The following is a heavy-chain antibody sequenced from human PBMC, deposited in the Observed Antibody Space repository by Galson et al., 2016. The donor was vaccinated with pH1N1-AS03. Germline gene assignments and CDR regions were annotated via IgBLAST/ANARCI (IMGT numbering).Heavy chain of an antibody. CDR2: ISFTSDYR. CDR3: ARARGGEDAWSQDV. Sequence: SLRLSCAASGFSLSDIYMTWIRQAPGKGLEWVAYISFTSDYRHYADSVKGRFTISRDNAKDSLYLQMDSLRVEHTAVYYCARARGGEDAWSQDVWGQGTTVTVSS. J-gene: IGHJ6*02. CDR1: GFSLSDIY. V-gene: IGHV3-11*03. D-gene: IGHD2-21*01.